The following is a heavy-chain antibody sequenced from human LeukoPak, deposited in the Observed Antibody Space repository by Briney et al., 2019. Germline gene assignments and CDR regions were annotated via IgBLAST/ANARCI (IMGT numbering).Heavy chain of an antibody. V-gene: IGHV4-59*01. CDR3: ARVDPVVVAAIDAFDI. CDR2: IYYSGST. D-gene: IGHD2-15*01. Sequence: SETLSLTCTVSGGSISSYYWSWIRQPPGKGLEWIGYIYYSGSTNYNPSLKSRVTISVDTSKNQFSLKLSSVTAADTAVYYCARVDPVVVAAIDAFDIWGQGTMVTVSS. J-gene: IGHJ3*02. CDR1: GGSISSYY.